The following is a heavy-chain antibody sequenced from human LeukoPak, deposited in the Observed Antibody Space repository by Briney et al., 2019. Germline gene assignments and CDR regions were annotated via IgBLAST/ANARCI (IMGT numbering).Heavy chain of an antibody. V-gene: IGHV3-7*01. Sequence: GSLRLSCAASGFTFKNSWMSWVRQAPGEGLEWVANIKQDGGEKYYVDSVKGRFTVSRDDAKTSVYLQMNSLRAEDTGVYYCARNQGRALPADLDSQGQRTLVTVSS. CDR3: ARNQGRALPADLDS. CDR1: GFTFKNSW. J-gene: IGHJ5*01. CDR2: IKQDGGEK.